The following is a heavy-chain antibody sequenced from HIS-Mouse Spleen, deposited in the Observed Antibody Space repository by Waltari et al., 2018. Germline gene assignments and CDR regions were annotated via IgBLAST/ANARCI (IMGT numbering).Heavy chain of an antibody. J-gene: IGHJ3*02. Sequence: QVQLVQSGAEVKKPGASVKVSCKASGYTFTGYYMHWVRQAPGQGLEWREWINHNSGGTNYAQKFQGRVTMTRETSISTAYMELSRLRSDDTAVYYCASQRGRGDAFDIWGQGTMVTVSS. CDR2: INHNSGGT. CDR3: ASQRGRGDAFDI. CDR1: GYTFTGYY. V-gene: IGHV1-2*02. D-gene: IGHD3-10*01.